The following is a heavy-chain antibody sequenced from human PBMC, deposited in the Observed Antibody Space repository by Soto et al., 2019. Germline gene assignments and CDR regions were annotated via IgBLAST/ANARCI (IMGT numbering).Heavy chain of an antibody. CDR2: VGGSDDDK. J-gene: IGHJ3*02. CDR1: GFTFSDYA. V-gene: IGHV3-23*01. D-gene: IGHD2-8*01. CDR3: EKDANSFNVVWDPFDM. Sequence: EVQLLESGGGVVQPGGSLRLSCAASGFTFSDYAMSWVRQTPGKGLQWVSGVGGSDDDKHYADSVRGRLIVSRDNSKNTLYLQMNSLRADDTAIYYCEKDANSFNVVWDPFDMWGQGTEVTVSS.